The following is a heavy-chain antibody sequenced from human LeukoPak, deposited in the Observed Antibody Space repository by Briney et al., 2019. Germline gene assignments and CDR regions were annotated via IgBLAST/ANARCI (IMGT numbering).Heavy chain of an antibody. J-gene: IGHJ6*03. V-gene: IGHV4-34*01. Sequence: SETLSLTCAVYGGSFSGYYWSWIRQPPGKGLEWIGEINHSGSTNYNPALKSRVTISVDTSKNQFSLKLSSVTAADTAVYYCARGPKFQKPALRERIVVVSAAIWGVPMDVWGKGTTVTVSS. CDR1: GGSFSGYY. CDR2: INHSGST. CDR3: ARGPKFQKPALRERIVVVSAAIWGVPMDV. D-gene: IGHD2-2*02.